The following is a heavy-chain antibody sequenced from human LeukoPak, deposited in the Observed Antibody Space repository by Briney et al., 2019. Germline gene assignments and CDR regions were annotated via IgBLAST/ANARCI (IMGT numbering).Heavy chain of an antibody. CDR2: IIPIFGTA. V-gene: IGHV1-69*13. CDR3: ALRDRPAAVAGPKFDY. CDR1: GGTFSSYA. D-gene: IGHD6-19*01. Sequence: SVKVSCKSSGGTFSSYAISWVRQAPGQGLDWMGGIIPIFGTANYAQKFQGRVTITADESTSTAYMELSSLRSEDTAVYYCALRDRPAAVAGPKFDYWGQGTLVTVSS. J-gene: IGHJ4*02.